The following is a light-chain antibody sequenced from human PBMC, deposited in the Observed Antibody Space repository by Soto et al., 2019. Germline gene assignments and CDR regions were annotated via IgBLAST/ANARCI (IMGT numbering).Light chain of an antibody. CDR2: GAS. V-gene: IGKV3-15*01. J-gene: IGKJ1*01. Sequence: EILVTQSPATLSVSPGEGATLSCRASQTVGSNLAWYQQRPGQAPRLLIYGASTRATGIPARFSGSGSGTDFTLTISSLQSEDYPVYFCHQYNNWPRTFGQGTKVEI. CDR1: QTVGSN. CDR3: HQYNNWPRT.